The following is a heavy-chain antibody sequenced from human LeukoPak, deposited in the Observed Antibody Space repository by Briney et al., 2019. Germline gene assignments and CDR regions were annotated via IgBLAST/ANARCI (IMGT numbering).Heavy chain of an antibody. CDR1: GFTFSNAW. V-gene: IGHV3-15*01. CDR2: IKSKTDGGTT. J-gene: IGHJ6*03. CDR3: TRGWEGYCSSTSCYEYYYYYMDV. D-gene: IGHD2-2*01. Sequence: GGSLRLSCAASGFTFSNAWMSWVRQAPGKGLEWVGRIKSKTDGGTTDYAAPVKGRFTISRDDSKSIAYLQMNSLKTEDTAVYYCTRGWEGYCSSTSCYEYYYYYMDVWGKGTTVTISS.